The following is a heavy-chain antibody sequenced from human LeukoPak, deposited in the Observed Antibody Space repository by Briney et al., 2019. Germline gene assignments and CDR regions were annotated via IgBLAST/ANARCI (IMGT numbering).Heavy chain of an antibody. J-gene: IGHJ5*02. CDR3: ARARRALDSSPGFDP. V-gene: IGHV3-11*01. CDR2: ISSSGSTI. D-gene: IGHD2-15*01. Sequence: GGSLRLSCAASGFTLSGYYMSWIRPAPGKGLEGVAYISSSGSTINYVDSVKGRFTISRDNAKNSLYLQMNSLRAEDTAVYYCARARRALDSSPGFDPWGQGTLVTVSS. CDR1: GFTLSGYY.